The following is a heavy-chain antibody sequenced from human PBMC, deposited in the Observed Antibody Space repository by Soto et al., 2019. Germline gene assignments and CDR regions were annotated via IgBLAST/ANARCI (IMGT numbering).Heavy chain of an antibody. CDR1: GGSISSGGYY. Sequence: QVQLQESGPGLVKPSQTLSLTCTVSGGSISSGGYYWSWIRQHPGKGLEWIGYIYYSGSTYYNPSPHTRVTLPVSTSKNPLSLKLSSLPPPDTPVYYSANFCFIYCHHPIHVCGQPTTVTLS. J-gene: IGHJ6*02. CDR2: IYYSGST. V-gene: IGHV4-31*03. CDR3: ANFCFIYCHHPIHV. D-gene: IGHD2-21*01.